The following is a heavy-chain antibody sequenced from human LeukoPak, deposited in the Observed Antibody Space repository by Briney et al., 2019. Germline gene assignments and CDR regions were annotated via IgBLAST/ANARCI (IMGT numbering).Heavy chain of an antibody. J-gene: IGHJ4*02. CDR3: ARDDSSGYYYY. Sequence: SETLSLTCAVYGGSFSGYYWSWIRQPPGKGLEWIGEINHSGSTYYNPSLKSRVTISVDTSKNQFSLKLSSVTAADTAVYYCARDDSSGYYYYWGQGTLVTVSS. CDR2: INHSGST. V-gene: IGHV4-34*01. D-gene: IGHD3-22*01. CDR1: GGSFSGYY.